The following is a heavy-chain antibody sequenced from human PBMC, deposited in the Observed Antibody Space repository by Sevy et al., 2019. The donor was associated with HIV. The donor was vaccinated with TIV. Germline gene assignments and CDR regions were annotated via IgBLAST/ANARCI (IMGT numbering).Heavy chain of an antibody. CDR2: INSVSTYT. CDR3: ARVLPYYYAMDV. Sequence: GGSLRLSCAASGFIFSDYSINWVRQAPGKGLEWVSSINSVSTYTNYAAPVRGRFTISRDNAKNSVFLQMNSLRAEDSAVYYCARVLPYYYAMDVWGQGSTVTVSS. CDR1: GFIFSDYS. J-gene: IGHJ6*02. V-gene: IGHV3-21*01. D-gene: IGHD3-3*01.